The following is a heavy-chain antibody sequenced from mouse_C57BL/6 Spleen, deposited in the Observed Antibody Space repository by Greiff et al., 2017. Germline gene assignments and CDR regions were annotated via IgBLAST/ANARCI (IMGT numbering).Heavy chain of an antibody. CDR1: GYAFSSYW. J-gene: IGHJ3*01. D-gene: IGHD3-2*02. CDR2: IYPGDGDT. Sequence: QVQLKESGAELVKPGASVKISCKASGYAFSSYWMNWVKQRPGKGLEWIGQIYPGDGDTNYNGKFKGKATLTADKSSSTAYMQLSSPTSEDSAVYFCARGRNSSGSWFAYWGQGTLVTVSA. V-gene: IGHV1-80*01. CDR3: ARGRNSSGSWFAY.